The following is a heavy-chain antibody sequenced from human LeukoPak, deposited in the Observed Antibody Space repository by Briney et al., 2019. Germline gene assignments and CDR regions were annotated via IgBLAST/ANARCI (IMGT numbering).Heavy chain of an antibody. CDR1: GGSFSGYY. CDR2: IYYSGSA. V-gene: IGHV4-59*01. Sequence: TSETLSLTCAVYGGSFSGYYWSWIRQPPGKGLEWIGYIYYSGSAKYNPSLKSRVTISVDTSKNQFSLKLTSVTAADTAVYYCARGFGDWGLSWFDPWGQGTLVTVSS. J-gene: IGHJ5*02. CDR3: ARGFGDWGLSWFDP. D-gene: IGHD3-10*01.